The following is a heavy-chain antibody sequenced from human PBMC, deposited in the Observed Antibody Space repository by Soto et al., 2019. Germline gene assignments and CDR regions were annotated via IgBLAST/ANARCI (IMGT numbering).Heavy chain of an antibody. Sequence: GGSLRLSCAASGFTFSSYGMDWVRQAPGKXLEWVAVISYDGSNKYYADSVKGRFTISRDNSKNTLYLQMNSLRAEDTAVYYCAKDGHYYDSSGYYLIYYYYGMDVWGQGTTVTVSS. J-gene: IGHJ6*02. D-gene: IGHD3-22*01. CDR1: GFTFSSYG. CDR2: ISYDGSNK. V-gene: IGHV3-30*18. CDR3: AKDGHYYDSSGYYLIYYYYGMDV.